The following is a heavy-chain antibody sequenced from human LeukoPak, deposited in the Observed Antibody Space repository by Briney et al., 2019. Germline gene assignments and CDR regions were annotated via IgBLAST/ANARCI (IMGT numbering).Heavy chain of an antibody. Sequence: GGSLRLSCAASGFTFSSYWMHWVRQAPGKGLVWVSRINSDGSSTSYADSVKGRFTISRDNAKNTLYLQMNSLRAEDTALYYCAKVGGTYHFDYWGQGTLVTVSS. J-gene: IGHJ4*02. V-gene: IGHV3-74*01. CDR1: GFTFSSYW. CDR3: AKVGGTYHFDY. D-gene: IGHD1-26*01. CDR2: INSDGSST.